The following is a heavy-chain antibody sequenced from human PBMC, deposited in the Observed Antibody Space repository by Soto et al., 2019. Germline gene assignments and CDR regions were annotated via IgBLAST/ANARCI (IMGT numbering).Heavy chain of an antibody. CDR1: GLTFSTFA. CDR2: ISGNGGAT. D-gene: IGHD3-3*01. V-gene: IGHV3-23*01. J-gene: IGHJ5*02. CDR3: APRLTIFGIVKLSTWCDP. Sequence: GGSLRLSCTAPGLTFSTFAMSWVRQSPGKGLEWVSTISGNGGATFYADSVKGRFTISRDNSKKTLYLQMNGLRAEDTAVYYCAPRLTIFGIVKLSTWCDPGGQGTLVTVSS.